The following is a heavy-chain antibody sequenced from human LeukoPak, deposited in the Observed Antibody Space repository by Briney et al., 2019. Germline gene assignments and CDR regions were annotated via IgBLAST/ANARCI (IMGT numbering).Heavy chain of an antibody. V-gene: IGHV3-30*02. D-gene: IGHD6-13*01. Sequence: GGSLRLSCAASGFSFSAYAMYWVRQAPGKGPEWVALIRYDGINKYYGDSVKGRFTISRDNSKNMLYLQMNSLRAEDTAVYYCVKTGSGWYGDYWGQGARVIVSS. CDR3: VKTGSGWYGDY. CDR2: IRYDGINK. CDR1: GFSFSAYA. J-gene: IGHJ4*02.